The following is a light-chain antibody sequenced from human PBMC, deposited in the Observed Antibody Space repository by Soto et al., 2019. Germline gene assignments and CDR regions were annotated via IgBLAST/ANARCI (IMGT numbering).Light chain of an antibody. CDR2: DAS. Sequence: DIQMTQSPSTLSASVGDRVTITCRASQSISSWLAWYQQKPGKAPKLLIYDASSLESGVPSRFSGSVSGTEFTLTISSLQPDAFATYYCQQYNSYPFTFGPGTKVDIK. CDR1: QSISSW. J-gene: IGKJ3*01. V-gene: IGKV1-5*01. CDR3: QQYNSYPFT.